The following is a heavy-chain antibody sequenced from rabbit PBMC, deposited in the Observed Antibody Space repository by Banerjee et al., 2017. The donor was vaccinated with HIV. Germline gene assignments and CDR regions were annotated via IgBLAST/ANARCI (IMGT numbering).Heavy chain of an antibody. V-gene: IGHV1S40*01. CDR1: GFSFSSSDY. J-gene: IGHJ6*01. Sequence: QSLEESGGDLVKPGASLTLTCTASGFSFSSSDYMCWVRQAPGKGLEWISCIAAGSSGFTYSATWAKGRFTCSKTSSTTVTLQMTSLTVADTATYFCARDTGSSFSSYGMDLRGPGTLVTVS. CDR3: ARDTGSSFSSYGMDL. D-gene: IGHD8-1*01. CDR2: IAAGSSGFT.